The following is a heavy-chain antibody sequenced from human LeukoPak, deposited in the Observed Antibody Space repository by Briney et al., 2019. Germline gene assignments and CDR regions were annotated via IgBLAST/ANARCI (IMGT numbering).Heavy chain of an antibody. CDR3: ARQVVRGGRAFDI. Sequence: GASVKASCKASGYTFTSYGISWVRQAPGQGLEWMGWISAYNGNTNYAQKLQGRVTMITDTSTSTAYMELRSLRSDDTAVYYCARQVVRGGRAFDIWGQGTMVTVSS. CDR1: GYTFTSYG. D-gene: IGHD3-10*01. CDR2: ISAYNGNT. V-gene: IGHV1-18*01. J-gene: IGHJ3*02.